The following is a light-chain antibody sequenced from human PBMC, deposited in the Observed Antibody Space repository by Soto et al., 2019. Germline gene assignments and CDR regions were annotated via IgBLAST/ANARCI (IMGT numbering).Light chain of an antibody. CDR2: EVS. V-gene: IGLV2-14*01. J-gene: IGLJ3*02. Sequence: QSALTQAASVSGSPGQSITISFTGTSSNIGGSDYVSWYQKHPGKAPQVIIYEVSDRPSGVSDRFSGSKSGNTASLTISGLQAEDEADYYCSSYVTSGTLVFGGGTKRTVL. CDR3: SSYVTSGTLV. CDR1: SSNIGGSDY.